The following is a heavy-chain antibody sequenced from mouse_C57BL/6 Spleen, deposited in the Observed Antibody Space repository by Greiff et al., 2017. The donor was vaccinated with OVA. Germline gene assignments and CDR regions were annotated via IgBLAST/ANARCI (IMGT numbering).Heavy chain of an antibody. D-gene: IGHD2-1*01. CDR3: VRAYGNFDWYFDV. J-gene: IGHJ1*03. CDR1: GFSFNTYA. Sequence: EVKLVESGGGLVQPKGSLKLSCAASGFSFNTYAMNWVRQAPGKGLEWVARIRSKSNNYATYYADSVKDRFTISRDDSESMLYLQMNNLKTEDTAMYYCVRAYGNFDWYFDVWGTGTTVTVSS. V-gene: IGHV10-1*01. CDR2: IRSKSNNYAT.